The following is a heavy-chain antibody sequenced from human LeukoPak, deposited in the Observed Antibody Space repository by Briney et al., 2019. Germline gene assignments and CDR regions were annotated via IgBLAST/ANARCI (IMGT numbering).Heavy chain of an antibody. CDR1: GFTFNTFA. J-gene: IGHJ4*02. V-gene: IGHV3-23*01. Sequence: GGSLRLSCAASGFTFNTFAMSWVRQAPGRGLEWVSTINGRGISTYYADSVKGRFTISRDNSKNTLYLQMNSLRAEDTAVYYCAKGLYDCSGYYVDYWGQGTLVTVSS. CDR3: AKGLYDCSGYYVDY. CDR2: INGRGIST. D-gene: IGHD3-22*01.